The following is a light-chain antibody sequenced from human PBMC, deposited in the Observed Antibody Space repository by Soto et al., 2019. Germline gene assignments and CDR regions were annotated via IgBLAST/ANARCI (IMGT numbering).Light chain of an antibody. Sequence: QSVLTQPPSVSEAPGQRVTISCTGSSSNIGAGYDVHWYQQLPGTAPKLLIYGNSNRPSGVPDRCSGSKSGTSASLAITGLQAEDEADYYCQSYDSSLSGYVFGTGTKVTVL. CDR2: GNS. CDR1: SSNIGAGYD. J-gene: IGLJ1*01. CDR3: QSYDSSLSGYV. V-gene: IGLV1-40*01.